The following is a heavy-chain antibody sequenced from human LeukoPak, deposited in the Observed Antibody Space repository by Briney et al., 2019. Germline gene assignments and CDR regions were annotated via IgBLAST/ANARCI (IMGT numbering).Heavy chain of an antibody. J-gene: IGHJ4*02. Sequence: SETLSLTCAVSGYSISSGYYWGWIRQPPGKGLEWMGSIYHSGSTYYNPSLKSRVTISVDTSKNQFSLKLSPVTAADTAVYYCAISSGGYSYGLDYWGQGTLVTVSS. CDR2: IYHSGST. CDR1: GYSISSGYY. CDR3: AISSGGYSYGLDY. D-gene: IGHD5-18*01. V-gene: IGHV4-38-2*01.